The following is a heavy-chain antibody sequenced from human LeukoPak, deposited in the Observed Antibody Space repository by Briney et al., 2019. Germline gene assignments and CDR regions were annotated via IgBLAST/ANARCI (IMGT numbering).Heavy chain of an antibody. Sequence: ASVKVSCKASGYTFSSYAMNWVRQAPGQGLEWMGWINTSTGNPTYARGFTGRFVFSLDTSVSTAYLQISSLKAEDTAVYYCARDIGMVRLYYYFGLDVWGQGTTVTVSS. D-gene: IGHD3-10*01. CDR1: GYTFSSYA. J-gene: IGHJ6*02. CDR2: INTSTGNP. V-gene: IGHV7-4-1*02. CDR3: ARDIGMVRLYYYFGLDV.